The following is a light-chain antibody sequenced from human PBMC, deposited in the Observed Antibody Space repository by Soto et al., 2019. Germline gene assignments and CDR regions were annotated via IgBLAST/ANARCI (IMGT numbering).Light chain of an antibody. CDR2: DND. CDR3: QSYDSRLSTLV. J-gene: IGLJ2*01. V-gene: IGLV1-40*01. Sequence: QSVLTQPPSVSGAPGQTVTISCSGTNANLGTGYDVHWYRQLPGTAPKLLLYDNDNRPSGVPDRISGSRSGTSASLAITGLQVDDEGDYYCQSYDSRLSTLVFGGGTQLTAL. CDR1: NANLGTGYD.